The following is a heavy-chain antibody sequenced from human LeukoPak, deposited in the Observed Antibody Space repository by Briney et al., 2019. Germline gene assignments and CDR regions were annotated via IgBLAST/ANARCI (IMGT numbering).Heavy chain of an antibody. J-gene: IGHJ4*02. Sequence: YYADSVKGRLTISRDNAKNSLYLQMNSLRAEDTAVYYCASRFKDSSGYYYFDYWGQGTLVTVSS. CDR3: ASRFKDSSGYYYFDY. V-gene: IGHV3-21*01. D-gene: IGHD3-22*01.